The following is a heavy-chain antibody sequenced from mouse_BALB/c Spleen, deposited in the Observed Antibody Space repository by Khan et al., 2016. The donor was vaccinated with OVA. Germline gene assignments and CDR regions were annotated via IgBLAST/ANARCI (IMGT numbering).Heavy chain of an antibody. J-gene: IGHJ4*01. CDR1: GYTFTSNT. Sequence: QVQLQQSGAELARPGASVRMSCKASGYTFTSNTMHWVKQRPGQGLEWIGYINPRSGYTNYNQNFKVQATLTADKSSSTAYMQLSSLPSEDSAVYYCARSTTCYTMDYWGQGTSVTVSS. V-gene: IGHV1-4*01. CDR3: ARSTTCYTMDY. D-gene: IGHD2-14*01. CDR2: INPRSGYT.